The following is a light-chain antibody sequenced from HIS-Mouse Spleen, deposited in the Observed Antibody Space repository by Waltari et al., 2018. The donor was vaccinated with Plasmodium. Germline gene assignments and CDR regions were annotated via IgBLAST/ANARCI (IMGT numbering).Light chain of an antibody. CDR1: SSDVGGYNY. CDR2: DGS. Sequence: QSALTQPRSVSGSPGQSVTISCTGTSSDVGGYNYVSWYQQHPGKAPKLLIYDGSKRPAGAPDLVSGSKAGNTASLTICGLQAEDEADYYCCSYAGSYTLVFGGGTKLTVL. CDR3: CSYAGSYTLV. J-gene: IGLJ2*01. V-gene: IGLV2-11*01.